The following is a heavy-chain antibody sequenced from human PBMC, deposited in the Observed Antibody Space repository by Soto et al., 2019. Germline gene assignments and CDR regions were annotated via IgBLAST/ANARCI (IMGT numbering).Heavy chain of an antibody. D-gene: IGHD3-3*01. CDR3: ASPAYDFWSGYVYGMDV. J-gene: IGHJ6*02. CDR2: IIPIFGTA. CDR1: GGTFSRYA. V-gene: IGHV1-69*06. Sequence: ASVKVSCKASGGTFSRYAISWVRQSPGQGLEWMGGIIPIFGTANYAQKFQGRVTITADKSTSTAYMELSSLRSEDTAVYYCASPAYDFWSGYVYGMDVWGQGTTVTVSS.